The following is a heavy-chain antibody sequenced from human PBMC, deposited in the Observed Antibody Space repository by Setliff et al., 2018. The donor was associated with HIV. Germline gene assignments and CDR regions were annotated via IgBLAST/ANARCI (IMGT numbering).Heavy chain of an antibody. CDR3: ARDSQIAAAGRSNYYYGMDV. CDR1: GFTVSSNF. CDR2: INNSGTT. J-gene: IGHJ6*02. D-gene: IGHD6-13*01. Sequence: LRLSCAASGFTVSSNFMTWVRQAPGKGLEWVSVINNSGTTKYADSVKGRFTISRDNSKNTVFLQMNSLRADDTAVYYCARDSQIAAAGRSNYYYGMDVWGQGTTVTVSS. V-gene: IGHV3-53*01.